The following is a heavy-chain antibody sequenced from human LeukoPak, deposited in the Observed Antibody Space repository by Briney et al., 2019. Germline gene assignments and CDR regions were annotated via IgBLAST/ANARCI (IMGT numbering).Heavy chain of an antibody. Sequence: GSLRLSCAASGFTFSNYWMSWVRQAPGKGLEWVANMNPDGSKKYYLDSVKGRFTISRDNAKNLLYLQMNSLRAEDAAVYYCARDYGYKLDFWGQGTLVTESS. J-gene: IGHJ4*02. CDR2: MNPDGSKK. D-gene: IGHD5-24*01. CDR1: GFTFSNYW. V-gene: IGHV3-7*04. CDR3: ARDYGYKLDF.